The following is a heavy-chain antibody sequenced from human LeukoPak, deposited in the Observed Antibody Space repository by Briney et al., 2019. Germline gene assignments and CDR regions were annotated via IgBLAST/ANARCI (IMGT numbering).Heavy chain of an antibody. CDR2: SSSSSSYI. CDR1: GFTFSSYS. D-gene: IGHD2-15*01. V-gene: IGHV3-21*01. Sequence: GGSLRLSCAASGFTFSSYSMNWVRQAPGKGLKWVSSSSSSSSYIYYADSVKGRFTISRDNAKNSLYLQMNSLRAEDTAVYYCARDRYCSGGSCYCYDYWGQGTLVTVSS. CDR3: ARDRYCSGGSCYCYDY. J-gene: IGHJ4*02.